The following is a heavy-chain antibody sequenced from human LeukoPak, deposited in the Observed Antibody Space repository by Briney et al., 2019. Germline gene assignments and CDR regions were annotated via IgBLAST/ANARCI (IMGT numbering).Heavy chain of an antibody. D-gene: IGHD5-12*01. CDR1: GGSFSSSSYY. CDR2: IYYSGST. J-gene: IGHJ5*02. V-gene: IGHV4-39*07. CDR3: ARDGLLDMVATANWFDP. Sequence: PAETLTLTCTVSGGSFSSSSYYWGWIPQPPGKGLERNGRIYYSGSTYYNPSLKSRVAISVDTSKNQYSLKLSSVNAADTAVYYCARDGLLDMVATANWFDPWGQGTLVTVSS.